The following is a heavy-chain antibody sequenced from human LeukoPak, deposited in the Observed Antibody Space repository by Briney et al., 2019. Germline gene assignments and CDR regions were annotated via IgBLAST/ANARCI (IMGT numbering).Heavy chain of an antibody. J-gene: IGHJ4*02. Sequence: ASVKVSCKASGYTFTGYYMHWVRQAPGQGLEWMGWINPNSGGTNYAQKFQGRVTMTRDTSISTAYMKLSRLRSDDTAVYYCVRVSVHLGYCSSTSCYTGLDYWGQGTLVTVSS. CDR2: INPNSGGT. D-gene: IGHD2-2*02. CDR3: VRVSVHLGYCSSTSCYTGLDY. V-gene: IGHV1-2*02. CDR1: GYTFTGYY.